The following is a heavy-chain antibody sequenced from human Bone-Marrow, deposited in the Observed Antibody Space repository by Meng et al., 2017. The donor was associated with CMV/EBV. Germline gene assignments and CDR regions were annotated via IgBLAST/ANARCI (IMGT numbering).Heavy chain of an antibody. V-gene: IGHV1-3*02. D-gene: IGHD2-2*01. J-gene: IGHJ6*02. CDR2: SNAGNGNT. CDR3: ARDPPRYCSSTSCYSWTGDYYGMDV. CDR1: GYTFTSYA. Sequence: ASVKVSCKASGYTFTSYAMHWVRQAPGQRLEWMGWSNAGNGNTKYSQEFQGRVTITRDTSASTAYMELSRLRSDDTAVYYCARDPPRYCSSTSCYSWTGDYYGMDVWGQGTTVTVSS.